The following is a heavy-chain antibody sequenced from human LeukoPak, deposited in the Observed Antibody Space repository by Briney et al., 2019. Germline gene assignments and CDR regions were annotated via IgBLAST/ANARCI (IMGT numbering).Heavy chain of an antibody. V-gene: IGHV1-69*05. CDR3: ASEITGYSSGWATY. J-gene: IGHJ4*02. CDR2: IIPTFGTA. CDR1: GGTFSSYA. Sequence: GASVKVSCKASGGTFSSYAITWVRQAPGQGLEWMGGIIPTFGTANYAQKFQGRVAMTRDMSTSTVYMELSSLRSEDTAVYYCASEITGYSSGWATYWGQGTLVTVSS. D-gene: IGHD6-19*01.